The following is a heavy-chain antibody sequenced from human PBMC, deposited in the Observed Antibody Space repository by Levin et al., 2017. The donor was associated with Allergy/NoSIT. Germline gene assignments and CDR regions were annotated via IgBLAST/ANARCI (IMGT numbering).Heavy chain of an antibody. V-gene: IGHV1-18*01. CDR3: ARESLGCSGGSGYYDFDY. D-gene: IGHD2-15*01. CDR2: ISAYNGNT. CDR1: GYTFTSYG. Sequence: PGGSLRLSCKASGYTFTSYGISWVRQAPGQGLEWMGWISAYNGNTNYAQKLQGRVTMTTDTSTSTAYMELRSLRSDDTAVYYCARESLGCSGGSGYYDFDYWGQGTLVTVSS. J-gene: IGHJ4*02.